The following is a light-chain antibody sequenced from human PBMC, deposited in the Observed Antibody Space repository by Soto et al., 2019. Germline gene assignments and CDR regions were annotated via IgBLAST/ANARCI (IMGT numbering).Light chain of an antibody. Sequence: QSVLTQPPSASGTPGQRVTISCSGDSSSIERNTVSWYQQLPGTAPKLLIYGNSNRPSGVPDRFSGSKSGTSASLAITGLQAEDEADYYCQSYDSSLSGYVFGTGTKVTVL. V-gene: IGLV1-40*01. CDR3: QSYDSSLSGYV. J-gene: IGLJ1*01. CDR1: SSSIERNT. CDR2: GNS.